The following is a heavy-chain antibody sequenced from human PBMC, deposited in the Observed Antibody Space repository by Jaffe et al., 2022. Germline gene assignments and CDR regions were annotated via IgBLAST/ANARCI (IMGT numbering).Heavy chain of an antibody. V-gene: IGHV3-48*03. Sequence: EEQLVESGGGLVQPGGSLSLSCAASGFTFSSYEMNWVRQAPGKGLEWVSYIDTSGSSITYADSVKGRFTISRDNAKNSLYLQMNSLRADDTAVYYCVRDKYLYDTNAFSDAFDIWGQGTLVTVSS. CDR2: IDTSGSSI. CDR3: VRDKYLYDTNAFSDAFDI. CDR1: GFTFSSYE. J-gene: IGHJ3*02. D-gene: IGHD2-8*01.